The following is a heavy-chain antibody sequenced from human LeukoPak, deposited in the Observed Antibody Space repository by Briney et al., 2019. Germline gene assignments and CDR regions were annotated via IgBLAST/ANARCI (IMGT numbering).Heavy chain of an antibody. CDR3: ATTSFDSNGYYAYFDF. Sequence: AGTLCLTCTASGGSMRSYCWNWIRQPAGKGLEWVGRIYNAGSTDNNPSLKSRVTISVDYSKNQFSLRLNSVTAADTAVYYCATTSFDSNGYYAYFDFWGQGTLVSVSS. D-gene: IGHD3-22*01. J-gene: IGHJ4*02. CDR1: GGSMRSYC. CDR2: IYNAGST. V-gene: IGHV4-4*07.